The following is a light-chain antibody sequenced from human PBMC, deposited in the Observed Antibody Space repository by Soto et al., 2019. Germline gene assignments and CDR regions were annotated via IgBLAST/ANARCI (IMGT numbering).Light chain of an antibody. V-gene: IGKV3-20*01. CDR3: QQYGGSPPIT. Sequence: EIVLTQSPGTLSLSPGERATLSCRASKSVSSTYLAWYQQKPGQAPRLLIYGAISRAADIPYRFSGSGSGTDFTLTISRLEPEDFAVYYCQQYGGSPPITFGQGTRLEIK. J-gene: IGKJ5*01. CDR2: GAI. CDR1: KSVSSTY.